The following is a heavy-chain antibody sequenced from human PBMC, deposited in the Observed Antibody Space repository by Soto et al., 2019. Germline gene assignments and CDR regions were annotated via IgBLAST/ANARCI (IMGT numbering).Heavy chain of an antibody. Sequence: QVQLVQSGAEVKKPGASVKVSCKVSGYTLTELSMHWVRQAPGKGLEWMGGFDPEDGETIYAQKFQGRVTMTEDTATDTAYMELRSLRPEDTAVYYCATLYCISTSCSLTYFDYWGQGTLVTVSS. CDR3: ATLYCISTSCSLTYFDY. D-gene: IGHD2-2*01. V-gene: IGHV1-24*01. CDR1: GYTLTELS. CDR2: FDPEDGET. J-gene: IGHJ4*02.